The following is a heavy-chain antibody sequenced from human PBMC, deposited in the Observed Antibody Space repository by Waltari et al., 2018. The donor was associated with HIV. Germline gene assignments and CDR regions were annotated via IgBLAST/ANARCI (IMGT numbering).Heavy chain of an antibody. CDR1: GFNFDMYA. D-gene: IGHD5-18*01. CDR3: VTSGYNVVEFGHRLDF. Sequence: EVQFLESGGGLVRPGGSLRIPCLASGFNFDMYAMTWVRQDPGQWLGWVSSISRSASYTYNGDSVKGRASISGDNSMDMLSLHISSLTVDDAAGYHCVTSGYNVVEFGHRLDFWGRGILVTVS. V-gene: IGHV3-23*01. J-gene: IGHJ4*02. CDR2: ISRSASYT.